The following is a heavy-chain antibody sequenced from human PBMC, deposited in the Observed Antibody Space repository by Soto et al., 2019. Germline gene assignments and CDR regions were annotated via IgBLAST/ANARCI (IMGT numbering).Heavy chain of an antibody. CDR3: AALNMITFGELYFDY. CDR2: INPSGGST. J-gene: IGHJ4*02. Sequence: GASVKVSCKASGYTFTSYYMHWVRQAPGQGLEWIGIINPSGGSTSYAQKFQERVTMTRDMSTSTAYMELSSLRSEDTAVYYCAALNMITFGELYFDYWGQGTLVTVSS. CDR1: GYTFTSYY. D-gene: IGHD3-16*01. V-gene: IGHV1-46*01.